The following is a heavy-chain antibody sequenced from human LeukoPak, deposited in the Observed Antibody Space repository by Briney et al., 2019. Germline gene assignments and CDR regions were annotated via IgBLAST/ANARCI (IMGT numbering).Heavy chain of an antibody. D-gene: IGHD3-9*01. CDR1: GFTFSSYS. CDR3: PRDLDGPNAFDI. CDR2: TSSSSRSYI. Sequence: GGSLRLSCAASGFTFSSYSMNWVRQAPGKGLEWVSSTSSSSRSYIYYADSVKGRFTISRDNSKNTRYLQMNRLRAEDTAVYYWPRDLDGPNAFDIWGKGTWSPSLQ. V-gene: IGHV3-21*04. J-gene: IGHJ3*02.